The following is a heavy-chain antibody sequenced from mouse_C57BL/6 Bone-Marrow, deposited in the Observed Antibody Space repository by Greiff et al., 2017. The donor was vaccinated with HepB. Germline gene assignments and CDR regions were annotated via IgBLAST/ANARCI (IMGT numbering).Heavy chain of an antibody. D-gene: IGHD2-4*01. Sequence: QVQLQQPGAELVRPGSSVKLSCKASGYTFTSYWMHWVKQRPIQGLEWIGNIDPSDSETHYNQKFKDKATLTVDKSSSTAYMQLSSLTSEDSAVYYCARYDYDDGGFAYWGGGTLVTVSA. CDR1: GYTFTSYW. V-gene: IGHV1-52*01. J-gene: IGHJ3*01. CDR3: ARYDYDDGGFAY. CDR2: IDPSDSET.